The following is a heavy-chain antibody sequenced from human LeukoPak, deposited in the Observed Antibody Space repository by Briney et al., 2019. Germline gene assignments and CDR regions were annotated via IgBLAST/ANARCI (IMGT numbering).Heavy chain of an antibody. CDR2: MNSDGSST. Sequence: GSLRLSCAASGFTFSSYWMHWVRQAPGKGLVWVSRMNSDGSSTSYADSVKGRFTISRDNAKNTLYLQMNSLRAEDTAVYYCARGAAAGTMWGGFDYWGQGTLVTVSS. CDR3: ARGAAAGTMWGGFDY. CDR1: GFTFSSYW. V-gene: IGHV3-74*01. J-gene: IGHJ4*02. D-gene: IGHD6-13*01.